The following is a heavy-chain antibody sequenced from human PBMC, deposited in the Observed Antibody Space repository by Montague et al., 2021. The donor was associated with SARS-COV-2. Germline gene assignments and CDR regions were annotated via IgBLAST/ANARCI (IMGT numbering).Heavy chain of an antibody. CDR3: ARKGRGRSGLAD. Sequence: SETLSLTCAVYGGSFSGYYWSWIRQPPGEGLEWVGEICHTGSTKYKPSLKSRVSMSVDKSWNQFSLRLTSVTAADTAVYYCARKGRGRSGLADWGQGTLVTVSS. D-gene: IGHD1-26*01. V-gene: IGHV4-34*01. J-gene: IGHJ4*02. CDR1: GGSFSGYY. CDR2: ICHTGST.